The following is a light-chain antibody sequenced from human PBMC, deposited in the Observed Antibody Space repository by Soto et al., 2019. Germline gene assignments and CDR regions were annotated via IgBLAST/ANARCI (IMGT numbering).Light chain of an antibody. CDR2: DNN. V-gene: IGLV1-51*01. CDR1: SSNIGNNY. J-gene: IGLJ2*01. CDR3: GTWDSSLSAGPVV. Sequence: QSVLTQPPSVSAAPGQKVTISGSGSSSNIGNNYVSWYQQLPGTAPKLLIYDNNKRPSGIPDRFSGSKSGTSATLGITGLQTGDEADYYCGTWDSSLSAGPVVFGGGTKLTVL.